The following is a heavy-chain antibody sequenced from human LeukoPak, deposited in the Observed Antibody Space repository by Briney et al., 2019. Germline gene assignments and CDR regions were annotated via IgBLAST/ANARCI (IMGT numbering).Heavy chain of an antibody. CDR3: ATVAYELAPLDS. CDR1: GFTVTSNY. J-gene: IGHJ4*02. V-gene: IGHV3-53*01. CDR2: IYNDGRS. Sequence: GGSLRLSCAASGFTVTSNYMSWVRQAPGKGLQWVSIIYNDGRSFFADSVKGRFTISSDTSKNTLYLQMNSLKADDTAVYYCATVAYELAPLDSWGQGTLVTVSS. D-gene: IGHD2-2*01.